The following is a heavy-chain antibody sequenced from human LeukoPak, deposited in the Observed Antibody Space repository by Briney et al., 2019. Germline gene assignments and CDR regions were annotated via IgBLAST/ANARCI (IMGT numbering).Heavy chain of an antibody. J-gene: IGHJ5*02. Sequence: PSETLSLTCAVYGGSFSAYYWSWIRQPPGKGLEWIGVINHSGSTNYNPSLKSRVTISIDTSKNQFSLEMSSVTAADTAVYYCARGRGARSSRWYNWFDPWGQGTLVTVSS. D-gene: IGHD6-13*01. V-gene: IGHV4-34*01. CDR3: ARGRGARSSRWYNWFDP. CDR1: GGSFSAYY. CDR2: INHSGST.